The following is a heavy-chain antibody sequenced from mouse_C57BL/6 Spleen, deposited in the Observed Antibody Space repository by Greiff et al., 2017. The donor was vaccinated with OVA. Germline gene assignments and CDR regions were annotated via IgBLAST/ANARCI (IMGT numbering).Heavy chain of an antibody. CDR3: ARSRDYSNYDAMDY. CDR2: IYPSDSET. Sequence: VQLQQPGAELVRPGSSVKLSCKASGYTFTSYWMDWVKQRPGQGLEWIGNIYPSDSETHYNQKFKDKATLTVDKSSSTAYMQLSSLTSEDSAVYYCARSRDYSNYDAMDYWGQGTSVTVSS. J-gene: IGHJ4*01. V-gene: IGHV1-61*01. D-gene: IGHD2-5*01. CDR1: GYTFTSYW.